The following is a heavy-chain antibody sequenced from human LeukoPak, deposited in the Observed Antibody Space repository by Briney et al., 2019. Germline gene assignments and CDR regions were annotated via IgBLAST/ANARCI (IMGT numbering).Heavy chain of an antibody. CDR1: GFTFSSYA. J-gene: IGHJ3*01. V-gene: IGHV3-21*01. CDR2: ISSSSTYI. D-gene: IGHD3-22*01. CDR3: AKTLTFYYDSSAYDAFDF. Sequence: GGSLRLSCAASGFTFSSYAMSWVRQAPGKGLEWVSSISSSSTYIYYADSVKGRFTISRDNAKNSLCLQMNSLRAEDTAVYYCAKTLTFYYDSSAYDAFDFWGQGTMVTVSS.